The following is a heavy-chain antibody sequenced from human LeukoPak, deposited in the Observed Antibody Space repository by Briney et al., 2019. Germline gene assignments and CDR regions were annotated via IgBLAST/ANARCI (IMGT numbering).Heavy chain of an antibody. J-gene: IGHJ4*02. CDR1: GYTFTAYY. D-gene: IGHD3-22*01. CDR2: INPKSGGT. CDR3: VRGDYYDRGVYYYD. V-gene: IGHV1-2*02. Sequence: ASVKVSCKASGYTFTAYYMHWVRQAPGQGLEWMGWINPKSGGTNYAQKFQGRVTMSRDTSVKTAYMEPSSLRSDDTAVYYCVRGDYYDRGVYYYDWGQGTLVTVSS.